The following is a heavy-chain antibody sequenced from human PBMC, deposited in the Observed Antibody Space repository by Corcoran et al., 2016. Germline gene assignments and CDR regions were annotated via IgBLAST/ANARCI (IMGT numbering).Heavy chain of an antibody. D-gene: IGHD2-2*01. CDR1: GYTFTGYY. J-gene: IGHJ4*02. Sequence: QVQLVQSGAEVKKPGASVKVSCKASGYTFTGYYMHWVRQAPGQGLEWMGWINPNSGGTNYAQKFQGRVTMTRDTSISTAYMELSRLRSDDTAVYYWASSYCSSTSCDGLWGYWGQGTLVTVSS. CDR3: ASSYCSSTSCDGLWGY. V-gene: IGHV1-2*02. CDR2: INPNSGGT.